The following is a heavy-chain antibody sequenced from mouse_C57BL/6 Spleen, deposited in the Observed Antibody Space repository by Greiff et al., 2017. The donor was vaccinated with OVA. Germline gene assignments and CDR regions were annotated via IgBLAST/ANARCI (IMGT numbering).Heavy chain of an antibody. D-gene: IGHD1-1*01. CDR1: GYAFSSSW. Sequence: VQLKESGPELVKPGASVKISCKASGYAFSSSWMNWVKQRPGKGLEWIGRIYPGDGDTNYNGKFKGKATLTADKSSSTAYMQLSSLTSEDSAVYFCARNLYGSSYWYFDVWGTGTTVTVSS. V-gene: IGHV1-82*01. CDR3: ARNLYGSSYWYFDV. J-gene: IGHJ1*03. CDR2: IYPGDGDT.